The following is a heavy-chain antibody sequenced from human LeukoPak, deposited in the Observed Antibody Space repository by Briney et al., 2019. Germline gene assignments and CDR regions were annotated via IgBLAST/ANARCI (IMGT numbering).Heavy chain of an antibody. J-gene: IGHJ4*02. D-gene: IGHD3-10*01. CDR2: IYYTGST. Sequence: PSETLSLTCTVSGGSVSSGSYYWSWIRQPPGKGLEWIGYIYYTGSTNYNPSLKSRVTISVDTSQSQFSLKLSSVTAADTAVYYCARDGSGSYVYWGQGTLVTVSS. CDR3: ARDGSGSYVY. CDR1: GGSVSSGSYY. V-gene: IGHV4-61*01.